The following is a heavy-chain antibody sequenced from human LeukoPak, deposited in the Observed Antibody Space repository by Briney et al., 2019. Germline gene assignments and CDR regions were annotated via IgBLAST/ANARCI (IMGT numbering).Heavy chain of an antibody. CDR1: GYSFTSYG. D-gene: IGHD3-10*01. V-gene: IGHV5-51*01. J-gene: IGHJ3*02. CDR2: IYPGDSDT. CDR3: AMTRWFGEFNDAFDI. Sequence: GESLHSSSQGSGYSFTSYGIGWVRQMPGKNLEWMGIIYPGDSDTRYIPSFQGQVTISADKSISTAYLQWSSLKASDTAMYYCAMTRWFGEFNDAFDIWGQGTMVTVSS.